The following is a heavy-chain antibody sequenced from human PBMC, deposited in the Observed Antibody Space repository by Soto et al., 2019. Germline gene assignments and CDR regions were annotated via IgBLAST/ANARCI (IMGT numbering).Heavy chain of an antibody. CDR1: GDSSSTYY. J-gene: IGHJ5*02. CDR3: ARSYCADSVSCNWFDP. D-gene: IGHD2-8*02. V-gene: IGHV4-59*01. Sequence: QVQLQESGPGLVKSSETLSLTCSVSGDSSSTYYWGWIRQPPGKGLEWIGYINYSGRSNHNPSLKSRLSISVDASKNPVSLKLTSVTAAATAVYYCARSYCADSVSCNWFDPWGQGTLVVVSS. CDR2: INYSGRS.